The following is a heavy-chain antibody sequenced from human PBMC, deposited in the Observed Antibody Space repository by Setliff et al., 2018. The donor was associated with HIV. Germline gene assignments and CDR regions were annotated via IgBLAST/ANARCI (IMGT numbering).Heavy chain of an antibody. CDR1: GYTFSSYA. CDR3: ARYALCSDDCSDEGADI. Sequence: ASVKVSCKASGYTFSSYAITWVRQAPGQGLEWMGSINLYKDDTHYTQKFQDRVTMTADTSTNTVYMELRSLISDDTAVYYCARYALCSDDCSDEGADIWGQGTLVTVSS. J-gene: IGHJ4*02. V-gene: IGHV1-18*01. D-gene: IGHD2-21*01. CDR2: INLYKDDT.